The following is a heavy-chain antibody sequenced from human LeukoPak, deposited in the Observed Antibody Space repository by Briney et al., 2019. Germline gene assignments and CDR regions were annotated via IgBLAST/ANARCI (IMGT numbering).Heavy chain of an antibody. D-gene: IGHD2-15*01. CDR3: ARDLVVSEPYNWFDP. V-gene: IGHV3-11*01. CDR2: ISSSGSTI. J-gene: IGHJ5*02. Sequence: EGSLRLSCAASGFTFSDYYMSWIREAPGKGLEWVSYISSSGSTIYYADSVKGRFTISRDNAKNSLYLQMNSLRAEDTAVYYYARDLVVSEPYNWFDPWGQGTLVTVSS. CDR1: GFTFSDYY.